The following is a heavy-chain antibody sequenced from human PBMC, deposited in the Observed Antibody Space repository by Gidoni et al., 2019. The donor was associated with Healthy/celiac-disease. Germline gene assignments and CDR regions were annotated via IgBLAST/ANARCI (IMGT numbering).Heavy chain of an antibody. Sequence: QVQLQESGPGLVKPSETLSLTCTVSDGSISSYYWSWIRQPPGKGPEWIGYIYYSGSTNYNPSLKSRVTISVDTSKNQFSLKLSSVTAAETVVYYCARLRYMGYDAFDIWGQGTMVTVSS. J-gene: IGHJ3*02. D-gene: IGHD1-1*01. CDR1: DGSISSYY. CDR2: IYYSGST. V-gene: IGHV4-59*08. CDR3: ARLRYMGYDAFDI.